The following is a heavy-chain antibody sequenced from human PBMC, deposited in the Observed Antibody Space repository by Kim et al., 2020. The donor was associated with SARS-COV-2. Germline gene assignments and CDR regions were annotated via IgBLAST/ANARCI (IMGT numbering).Heavy chain of an antibody. CDR1: GFTFSSYA. V-gene: IGHV3-30*04. CDR2: ISYDGSNK. J-gene: IGHJ5*02. D-gene: IGHD3-10*01. Sequence: GGSLRLSCAASGFTFSSYAMHWVRQAPGKGLEWVAVISYDGSNKYYADSVKGRFTISRDNSKNTLYLQMNSLRAEDTAVYYCARDHGLLWFGEITGDHWFDPWGQGTLVTVSS. CDR3: ARDHGLLWFGEITGDHWFDP.